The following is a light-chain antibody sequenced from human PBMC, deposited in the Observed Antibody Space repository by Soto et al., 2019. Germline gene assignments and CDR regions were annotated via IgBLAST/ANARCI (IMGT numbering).Light chain of an antibody. CDR2: GAS. J-gene: IGKJ2*01. CDR3: QHYGSSAYT. V-gene: IGKV3-20*01. Sequence: EIVLTQSPGTLSLSPGERATLSCRASQSVSSNYLAWYQQKPGQAPRLLIYGASSRATGIPDRFSGSGSGTDFTLTISRLEPEDFALYYCQHYGSSAYTFGQGPTLEIK. CDR1: QSVSSNY.